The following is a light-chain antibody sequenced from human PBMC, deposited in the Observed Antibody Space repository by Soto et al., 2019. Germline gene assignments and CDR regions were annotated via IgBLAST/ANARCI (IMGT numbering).Light chain of an antibody. Sequence: QSALTQPASVSGSPGQSITISCTGTSSDVGGYNYVSWYQQHPGKAPKLMIYDVSNRPSGVSNRFSGSKSGNTASLTISGLLAEDEADYYCSSYTSSSLGYVFGTGTKLTVL. V-gene: IGLV2-14*01. CDR1: SSDVGGYNY. J-gene: IGLJ1*01. CDR2: DVS. CDR3: SSYTSSSLGYV.